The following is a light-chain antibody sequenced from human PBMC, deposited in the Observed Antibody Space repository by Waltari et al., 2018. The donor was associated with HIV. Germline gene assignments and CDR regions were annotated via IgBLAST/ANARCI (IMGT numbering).Light chain of an antibody. CDR2: NNN. Sequence: QSVLTQPPSASGTPGQRVTISCPGYSSHLESRSVDWYQQLPGAAPKLLIANNNQRPSGVPDRFSGSKSGTSASLAISGLQSEDEADYYCATWSDSLNSVVFGGGTKLTVL. V-gene: IGLV1-44*01. CDR1: SSHLESRS. J-gene: IGLJ2*01. CDR3: ATWSDSLNSVV.